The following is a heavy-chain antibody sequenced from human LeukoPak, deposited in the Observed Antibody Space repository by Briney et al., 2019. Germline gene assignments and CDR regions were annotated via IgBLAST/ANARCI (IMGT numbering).Heavy chain of an antibody. J-gene: IGHJ4*02. CDR2: VNADGGNT. V-gene: IGHV3-23*01. Sequence: GGSLRLSCAASGFTLDNYRMSWVRQAPGKGLEWVSTVNADGGNTYYADSVKGRFTISRDNSKSTLILQMNSLRVEDTALYYCTKRVKYGGTWDHFADWGQGTLVTVSS. D-gene: IGHD1-26*01. CDR3: TKRVKYGGTWDHFAD. CDR1: GFTLDNYR.